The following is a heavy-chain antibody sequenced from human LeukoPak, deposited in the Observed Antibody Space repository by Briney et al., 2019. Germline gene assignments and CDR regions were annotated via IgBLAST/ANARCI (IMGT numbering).Heavy chain of an antibody. Sequence: GGSLRLSCAASGFTFSSYAMIWVRQAPGKGLEWVSAISGSGGSTYYADSVKGRFTISRDNSKNTLYLQMNSLRAEDTAVYYCAKSVVPAAIDPDAFDIWGQGTMVTVSS. J-gene: IGHJ3*02. CDR2: ISGSGGST. D-gene: IGHD2-2*01. CDR3: AKSVVPAAIDPDAFDI. CDR1: GFTFSSYA. V-gene: IGHV3-23*01.